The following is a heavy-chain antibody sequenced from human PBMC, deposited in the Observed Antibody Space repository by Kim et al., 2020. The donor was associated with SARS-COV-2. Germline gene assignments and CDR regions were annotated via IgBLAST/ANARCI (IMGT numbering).Heavy chain of an antibody. Sequence: SETLSLTCTVSGGSISSYYWSWIRQPPGKGLEWIGYIYYSGSTNYNPSLKSRVTISVDTSKNQFSLKLSSVTAADTAVYYCARAHSSSTLGYWGQGTLVTVSS. V-gene: IGHV4-59*01. J-gene: IGHJ4*02. CDR3: ARAHSSSTLGY. CDR1: GGSISSYY. CDR2: IYYSGST. D-gene: IGHD6-6*01.